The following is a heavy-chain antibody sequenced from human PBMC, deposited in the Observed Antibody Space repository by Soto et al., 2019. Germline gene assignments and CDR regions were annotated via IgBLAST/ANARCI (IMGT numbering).Heavy chain of an antibody. Sequence: GASVKVSCKASGYTFTSYYMHWVRQAPGQGLEWMGIINPSGGSTSYAQKFQGRVTMTRDTSTSTVYMELSSLRSEDTAVYYCARVLQQLVPPHNHYGMDVWGQGTTVTVSS. CDR1: GYTFTSYY. V-gene: IGHV1-46*01. CDR2: INPSGGST. J-gene: IGHJ6*02. CDR3: ARVLQQLVPPHNHYGMDV. D-gene: IGHD6-13*01.